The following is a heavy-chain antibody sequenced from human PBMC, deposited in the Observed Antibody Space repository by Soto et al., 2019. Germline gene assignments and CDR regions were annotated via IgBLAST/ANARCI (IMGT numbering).Heavy chain of an antibody. CDR1: GGPISSYY. Sequence: ETLSLTCTVSGGPISSYYWSWIRQPPGKGLEWIGYIYYSGSTNYNPSLKSRGTISVDTSKNQFSLKLSSVTAADTAVYYCARDGGRTYYYDSSGYYAFDIWGQGTMVTVSS. CDR2: IYYSGST. D-gene: IGHD3-22*01. V-gene: IGHV4-59*01. CDR3: ARDGGRTYYYDSSGYYAFDI. J-gene: IGHJ3*02.